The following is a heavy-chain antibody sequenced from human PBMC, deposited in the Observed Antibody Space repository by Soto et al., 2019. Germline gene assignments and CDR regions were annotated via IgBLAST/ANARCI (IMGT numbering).Heavy chain of an antibody. CDR2: INSRGTYT. V-gene: IGHV3-11*06. CDR3: ACVAPTIFGAQFHQNLVDV. J-gene: IGHJ6*02. CDR1: GFKFPDYH. Sequence: QVQLVQSGGGLVKPGGSLRLSCAASGFKFPDYHMTGIRQAQGKGLEWISYINSRGTYTTYADSVRGRFTVSRENAKNSLYLQMDSLTGEDTAVYYCACVAPTIFGAQFHQNLVDVWGQGNMVTVAS. D-gene: IGHD3-3*01.